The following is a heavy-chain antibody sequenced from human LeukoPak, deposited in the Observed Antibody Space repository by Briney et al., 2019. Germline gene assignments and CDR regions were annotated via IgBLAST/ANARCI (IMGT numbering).Heavy chain of an antibody. D-gene: IGHD1-20*01. Sequence: GGSLRLSCAASGFTFSSLAMHWVRQAPGKGLEWVSYISSSGSTLYYADSVKGRITISRDNAKNSLYLQMNSLRAEDTAVYYCARRRYNWNAIDYWGQGTLVTVSS. CDR2: ISSSGSTL. J-gene: IGHJ4*02. CDR3: ARRRYNWNAIDY. CDR1: GFTFSSLA. V-gene: IGHV3-48*04.